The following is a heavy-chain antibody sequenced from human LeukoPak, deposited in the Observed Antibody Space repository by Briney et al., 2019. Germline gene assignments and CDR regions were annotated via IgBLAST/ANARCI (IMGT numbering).Heavy chain of an antibody. D-gene: IGHD3-16*02. Sequence: GGSLRLSCAASGFTFTDSWMSWVRQPPGKGLEWVVNIKPDGTEKYYVDSLKGRFTVSRDNAKNSLYLQMSSLRAVDTAVYYCARVRYGNYFDYWGQGTLVTVSS. CDR2: IKPDGTEK. CDR1: GFTFTDSW. CDR3: ARVRYGNYFDY. V-gene: IGHV3-7*04. J-gene: IGHJ4*02.